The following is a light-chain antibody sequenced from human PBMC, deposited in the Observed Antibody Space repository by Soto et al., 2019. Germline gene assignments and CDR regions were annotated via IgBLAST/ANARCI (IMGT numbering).Light chain of an antibody. CDR3: QQRSNWPLT. V-gene: IGKV3-15*01. J-gene: IGKJ4*01. CDR2: DAS. CDR1: QSVSSN. Sequence: EIVMTQSPATLSVSPGERATLSCRASQSVSSNLAWYQQKPGQAPRLLIYDASTRATGIPARFSGSGSETEFTLTISSLQSEDFAVYYCQQRSNWPLTFGGGTKVEIK.